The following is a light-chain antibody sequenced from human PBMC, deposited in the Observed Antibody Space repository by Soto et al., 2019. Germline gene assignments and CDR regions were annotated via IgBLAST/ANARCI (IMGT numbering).Light chain of an antibody. Sequence: QSALTQPASVSGSPGQSITISCTGPSSDVGNYNLVSWYQQHPGKAPKLIIYEDTKRPSGVSNRFSGSKSGNTASLTISWLQAEDEADYYCCSYADSSTYVFGTGTKVTVL. V-gene: IGLV2-23*01. CDR3: CSYADSSTYV. CDR1: SSDVGNYNL. CDR2: EDT. J-gene: IGLJ1*01.